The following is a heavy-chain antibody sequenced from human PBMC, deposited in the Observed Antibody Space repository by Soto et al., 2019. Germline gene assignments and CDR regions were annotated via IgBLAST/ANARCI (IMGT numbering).Heavy chain of an antibody. CDR1: GGSISSSSYY. CDR2: IYYSGST. CDR3: ARDRGGGAATSNWFDP. V-gene: IGHV4-39*07. J-gene: IGHJ5*02. D-gene: IGHD2-15*01. Sequence: SETLSLTCTVSGGSISSSSYYWGWIRQPPGKGLEWIGSIYYSGSTYYNPSLKSRVTISVDTSKNHFSLKLSSVTAADSAVYYCARDRGGGAATSNWFDPWGQGTLVTVSS.